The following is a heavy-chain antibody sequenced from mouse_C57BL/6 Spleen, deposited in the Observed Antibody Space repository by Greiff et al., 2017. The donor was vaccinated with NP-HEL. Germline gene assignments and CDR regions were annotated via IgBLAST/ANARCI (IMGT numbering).Heavy chain of an antibody. Sequence: VQLQQSGAELVKPGASVKISCKASGYAFSSSWMNWVKQRPGKGLEWIGQIYPGDGDTIYNGKFKGKATLTADKSSSTAYMQLSGLPSEDSAVDIVARGSSGYDAMDYWGQGTSVTVSS. D-gene: IGHD3-2*02. V-gene: IGHV1-80*01. CDR3: ARGSSGYDAMDY. J-gene: IGHJ4*01. CDR2: IYPGDGDT. CDR1: GYAFSSSW.